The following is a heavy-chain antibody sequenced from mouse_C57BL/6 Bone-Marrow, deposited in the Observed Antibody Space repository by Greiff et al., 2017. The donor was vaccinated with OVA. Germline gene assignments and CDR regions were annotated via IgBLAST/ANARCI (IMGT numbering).Heavy chain of an antibody. CDR1: GYTFTSYW. J-gene: IGHJ1*03. D-gene: IGHD2-1*01. Sequence: QVQLQQSGAELVKPGASVKLSCKASGYTFTSYWMQWVKQRPGQGLEWTGEIDPSDSYTNYNQKFKGKATLTVDTSSSTAYMQLSSLTSEDSAVYYCARDYGNYGYFDVWGTGTTVTVSS. V-gene: IGHV1-50*01. CDR3: ARDYGNYGYFDV. CDR2: IDPSDSYT.